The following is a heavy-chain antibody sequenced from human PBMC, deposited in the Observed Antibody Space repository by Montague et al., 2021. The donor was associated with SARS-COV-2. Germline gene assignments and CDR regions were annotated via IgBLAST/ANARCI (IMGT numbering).Heavy chain of an antibody. CDR3: AVEVKCFVDN. Sequence: SETLSLTCNVSGDSITSTRYFWNWIRQPPGKALEWIGSTYNSGSTNYNPALKSRAPMSVDTSKNQLSLRLTSVTASDTAVYYCAVEVKCFVDNWGQGFLVSVSS. D-gene: IGHD3-16*01. CDR2: TYNSGST. CDR1: GDSITSTRYF. V-gene: IGHV4-39*01. J-gene: IGHJ4*02.